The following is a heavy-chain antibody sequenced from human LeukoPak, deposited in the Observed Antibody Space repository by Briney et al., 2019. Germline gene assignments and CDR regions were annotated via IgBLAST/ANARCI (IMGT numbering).Heavy chain of an antibody. D-gene: IGHD1-1*01. CDR2: ISSSDSTI. V-gene: IGHV3-48*03. CDR1: GFTFSSYE. CDR3: ARGRFGYNYDY. J-gene: IGHJ4*02. Sequence: PWGSLSLSCAASGFTFSSYEMNWVRQAPGKGLERVSYISSSDSTIYYADSVKGRFTISRDNAKNSLYLQMNSLRAEDTAVYYCARGRFGYNYDYWGQGTLVTVSS.